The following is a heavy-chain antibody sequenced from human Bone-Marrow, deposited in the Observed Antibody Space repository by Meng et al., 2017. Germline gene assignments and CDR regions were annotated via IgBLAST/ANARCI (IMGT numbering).Heavy chain of an antibody. CDR3: ASSGGSCFDP. J-gene: IGHJ5*02. D-gene: IGHD2-15*01. V-gene: IGHV3-21*01. CDR1: GFTFSSYS. Sequence: QRGEVLGGLVKPWWHMCLSCVAPGFTFSSYSMNRVRQAPGKGMEWISSISSSSSYIYYADSVKGRFTISRDNAKNSLYLQMTSLRAEDTAVYYCASSGGSCFDPWGQGTLVTVSS. CDR2: ISSSSSYI.